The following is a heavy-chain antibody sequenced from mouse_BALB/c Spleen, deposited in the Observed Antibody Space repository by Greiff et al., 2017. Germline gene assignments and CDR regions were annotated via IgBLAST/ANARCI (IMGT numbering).Heavy chain of an antibody. Sequence: EVQLQQSGAELVKPGASVKLSCTASGFNIKDTYMHWVKQRPEQGLEWIGRIDPANGNTKYDPKFQGKATITADKSSNTAYLQLSSLTSEDTAVYYCAHYYGCRFAYWGQGTLVTVSA. CDR2: IDPANGNT. CDR3: AHYYGCRFAY. D-gene: IGHD1-2*01. V-gene: IGHV14-3*02. CDR1: GFNIKDTY. J-gene: IGHJ3*01.